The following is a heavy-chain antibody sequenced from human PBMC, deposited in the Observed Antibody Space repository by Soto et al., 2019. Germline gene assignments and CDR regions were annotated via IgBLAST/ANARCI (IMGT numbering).Heavy chain of an antibody. Sequence: SETLSLTCNVSGGSISSYYWSWIRQPPGKGLEWIGYIYYSGSTNYNPSLKSRVTISVDTSKNQFSLKLSSVTAADTAVYYCARAVTTVDPFDYWGQGTLVTVSS. CDR2: IYYSGST. J-gene: IGHJ4*02. CDR1: GGSISSYY. D-gene: IGHD4-17*01. V-gene: IGHV4-59*01. CDR3: ARAVTTVDPFDY.